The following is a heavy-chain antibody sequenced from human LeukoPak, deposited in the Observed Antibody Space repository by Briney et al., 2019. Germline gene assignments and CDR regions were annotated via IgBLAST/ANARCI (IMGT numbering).Heavy chain of an antibody. CDR3: AREGILWFGESPYYYYGMDV. Sequence: ASVKVSFKASGYTFTSYAMHWVRQAPGQRLEWMGWINAGNGNTKYSQKFQGRVTITRDTSASTAYMELSSLRSEDTAVYYCAREGILWFGESPYYYYGMDVWGKGTTVTVSS. CDR1: GYTFTSYA. D-gene: IGHD3-10*01. J-gene: IGHJ6*04. V-gene: IGHV1-3*01. CDR2: INAGNGNT.